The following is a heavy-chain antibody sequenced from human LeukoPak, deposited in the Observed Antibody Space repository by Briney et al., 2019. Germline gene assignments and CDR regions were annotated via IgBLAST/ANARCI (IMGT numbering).Heavy chain of an antibody. CDR3: ARDEAFTMIVVVTKSPHAFDI. J-gene: IGHJ3*02. V-gene: IGHV3-48*01. CDR1: GFTFSSYS. CDR2: ISSSSSTI. D-gene: IGHD3-22*01. Sequence: GGSLRLSCAASGFTFSSYSMNWVRQAPGKGLEWVSYISSSSSTIYYADSVKGRFTISRDNAKNSLYLQMNGLRAEDTAVYYCARDEAFTMIVVVTKSPHAFDIWGQGTMVTVSS.